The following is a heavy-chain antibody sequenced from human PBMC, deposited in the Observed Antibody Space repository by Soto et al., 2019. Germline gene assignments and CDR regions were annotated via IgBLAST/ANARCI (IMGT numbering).Heavy chain of an antibody. CDR3: ATSLASTGFNIWLDP. CDR2: IIPIFDIT. J-gene: IGHJ5*02. V-gene: IGHV1-69*04. Sequence: QVQLVQSGAEVKKPGSSVKVSCKASGGTFSGYSISWVRQAPGQGLEWMGRIIPIFDITNYAQKFQGRVKLTADSSTSTAYIELTRLRSEDTAVYYCATSLASTGFNIWLDPWGQGTLVTVSS. CDR1: GGTFSGYS. D-gene: IGHD6-13*01.